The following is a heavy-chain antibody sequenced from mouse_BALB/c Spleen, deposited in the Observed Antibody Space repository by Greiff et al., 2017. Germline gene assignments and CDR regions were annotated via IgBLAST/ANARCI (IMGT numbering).Heavy chain of an antibody. CDR3: ASTPYYYGSRGYAMDY. Sequence: EVQRVESGGGLVQPGGSLRLSCATSGFTFTDYYMSWVRQPPGKALEWLGFIRNKANGYTTEYSASVKGRFTISRDNSQSILYLQMNTLRAEDSATYYCASTPYYYGSRGYAMDYWGQGTSVTVSS. D-gene: IGHD1-1*01. J-gene: IGHJ4*01. CDR1: GFTFTDYY. CDR2: IRNKANGYTT. V-gene: IGHV7-3*02.